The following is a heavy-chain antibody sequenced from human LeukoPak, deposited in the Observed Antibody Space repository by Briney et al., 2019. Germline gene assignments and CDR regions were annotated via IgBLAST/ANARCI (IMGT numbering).Heavy chain of an antibody. CDR2: INYSGIT. CDR3: ARAVHYSATSDQYTGGWYYFDF. CDR1: GDSINNYY. D-gene: IGHD2-15*01. V-gene: IGHV4-59*01. J-gene: IGHJ4*02. Sequence: SSETLSLTCTISGDSINNYYWSWIRQPPGKGLEWIGNINYSGITNSNPSLKSRATLSVDMSRKHFLLDLSSVTAADTAVYYCARAVHYSATSDQYTGGWYYFDFWGQGTLVTVSS.